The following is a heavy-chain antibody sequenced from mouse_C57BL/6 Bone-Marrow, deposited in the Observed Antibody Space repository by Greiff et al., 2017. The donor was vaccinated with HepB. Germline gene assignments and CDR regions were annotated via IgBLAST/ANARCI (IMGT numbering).Heavy chain of an antibody. CDR2: IDPENGNT. CDR3: ARDGVVGKWYFDV. CDR1: GFNIKNTY. Sequence: VQLQQSVAELVRPGDSVKLSCTASGFNIKNTYMHWVKQRPEQGLEWIGRIDPENGNTKYAPKFQGKATITANTSSNTAYLQRSSLTSEDTAIYYCARDGVVGKWYFDVWGTGTTVTVSS. D-gene: IGHD1-1*01. V-gene: IGHV14-3*01. J-gene: IGHJ1*03.